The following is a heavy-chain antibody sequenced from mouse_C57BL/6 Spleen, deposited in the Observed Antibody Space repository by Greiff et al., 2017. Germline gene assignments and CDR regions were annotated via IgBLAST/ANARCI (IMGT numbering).Heavy chain of an antibody. CDR2: IWTGGGT. Sequence: VQLQQSGPGLVAPSQSLSITCTVSGFSLTSYAISWVRQPPGKGLEWLGVIWTGGGTNYNSALKSRLSISKDNSKSQVFLKMNSLQTDDTARYYCAREGYDYDGDWYFDVWGTGTTVTVSS. J-gene: IGHJ1*03. CDR3: AREGYDYDGDWYFDV. V-gene: IGHV2-9-1*01. D-gene: IGHD2-4*01. CDR1: GFSLTSYA.